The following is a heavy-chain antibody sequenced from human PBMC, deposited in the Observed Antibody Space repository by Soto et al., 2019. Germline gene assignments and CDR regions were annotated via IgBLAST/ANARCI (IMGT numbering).Heavy chain of an antibody. D-gene: IGHD6-13*01. Sequence: QVQLQESGPGLVKPSETLSLTCTVSGGSITYYYCSWFRQPAGKGLEWIGHISTSGSTNYNPSLKSRVTMSTDTSENQLSLSLNSITAADTAVYFCARGRLFSNRWSYFDFWGQGALVTVAS. CDR3: ARGRLFSNRWSYFDF. V-gene: IGHV4-4*07. CDR2: ISTSGST. J-gene: IGHJ4*02. CDR1: GGSITYYY.